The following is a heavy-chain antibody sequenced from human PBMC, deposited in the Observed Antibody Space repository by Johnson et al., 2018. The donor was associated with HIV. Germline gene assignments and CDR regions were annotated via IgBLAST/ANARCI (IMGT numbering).Heavy chain of an antibody. D-gene: IGHD4-17*01. CDR3: ARALTTDAFDI. CDR2: ISSSGSTI. Sequence: QVQLVESGGGLVQPGGSLRLSCVASGFSFSDYYMSWIRQAPGKGLEWVSYISSSGSTIYYADSVKGRFTIYRDNSKNTLYLQMNSLRAEDTAVYYCARALTTDAFDIWGQGTMVTVSS. J-gene: IGHJ3*02. V-gene: IGHV3-11*04. CDR1: GFSFSDYY.